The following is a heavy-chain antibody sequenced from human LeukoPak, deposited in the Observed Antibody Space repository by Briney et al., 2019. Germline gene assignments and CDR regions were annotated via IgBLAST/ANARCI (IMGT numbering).Heavy chain of an antibody. D-gene: IGHD4-17*01. CDR1: GYTFTGYY. J-gene: IGHJ4*02. CDR3: AGDHGYGDYEWLFDY. Sequence: ASVKVSCKASGYTFTGYYMHWVRQAPGQGLEWMGWINPNSGGTNYAQKFQGRVTMTRDTSISTAYMELSRLRSDDTAVYYCAGDHGYGDYEWLFDYWGQGTLVTVSS. V-gene: IGHV1-2*02. CDR2: INPNSGGT.